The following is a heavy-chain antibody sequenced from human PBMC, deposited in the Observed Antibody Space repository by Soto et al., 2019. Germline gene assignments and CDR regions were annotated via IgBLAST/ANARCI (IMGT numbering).Heavy chain of an antibody. CDR1: GGSLRGSY. J-gene: IGHJ4*02. CDR3: ARGHIPVYGPVPDYFDS. Sequence: QVHLKQWGAGLLKPSETLSLTCGVYGGSLRGSYWSWIRQPPRKALEWLGKVTHSGSTTFNPSLKSRVSVSVATSDNQFSRKLTSVTAADTAVYYCARGHIPVYGPVPDYFDSWGQGTLVTVSS. D-gene: IGHD2-21*01. CDR2: VTHSGST. V-gene: IGHV4-34*02.